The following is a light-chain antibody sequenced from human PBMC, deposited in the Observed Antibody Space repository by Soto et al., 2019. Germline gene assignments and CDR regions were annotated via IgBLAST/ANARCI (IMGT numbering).Light chain of an antibody. CDR1: QSVTSSY. V-gene: IGKV3-20*01. CDR2: GAS. CDR3: QQYGTSPWT. J-gene: IGKJ1*01. Sequence: EIVLTQSPGTLSLSPGERATLSCRASQSVTSSYLAWYQQKPGQAPRLLIYGASSRATGFPDRFSGRGSGTDFTLTISRLEPEDSAVYYCQQYGTSPWTFGQGTKVEIK.